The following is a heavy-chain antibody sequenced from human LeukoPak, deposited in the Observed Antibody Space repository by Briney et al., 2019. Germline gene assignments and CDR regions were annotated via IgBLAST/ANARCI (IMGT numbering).Heavy chain of an antibody. CDR3: ARDGVYGMDV. CDR2: ISSDGSNI. CDR1: EFTFSRYW. J-gene: IGHJ6*02. D-gene: IGHD3-3*01. V-gene: IGHV3-74*01. Sequence: GGSLRLSCAASEFTFSRYWMHWVRQAPGKGLVWVSRISSDGSNIGYADSVKGRFTISRDNAKNSLYLQMNSLRAEDTAVYYCARDGVYGMDVWGQGTTVTVSS.